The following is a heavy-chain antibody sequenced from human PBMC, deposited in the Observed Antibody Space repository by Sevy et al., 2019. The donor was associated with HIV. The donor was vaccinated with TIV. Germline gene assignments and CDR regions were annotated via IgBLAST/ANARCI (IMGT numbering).Heavy chain of an antibody. V-gene: IGHV1-69*13. CDR3: AKSSGPHHDSSGHSSYTGNYYYIDV. J-gene: IGHJ6*03. Sequence: ASVKVSCKASGDIFSSYAFSWVRQAPGQGLEWMGGIIPISGKVHYAQKFQDRVTITADEFTRTAYMEVTSLTSEDTAVYFCAKSSGPHHDSSGHSSYTGNYYYIDVRGQGTTVTVSS. CDR1: GDIFSSYA. CDR2: IIPISGKV. D-gene: IGHD3-22*01.